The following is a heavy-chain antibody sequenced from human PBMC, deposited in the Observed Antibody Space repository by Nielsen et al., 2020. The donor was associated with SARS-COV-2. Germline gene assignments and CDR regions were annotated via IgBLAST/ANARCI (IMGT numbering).Heavy chain of an antibody. Sequence: GESLKISCAASGFTFSDYYMSWIRQAPGKRLEWVSYISSSGSTIYYADSVKGRFTISRDNAKNSLYLQMNSLRAEDTAVYYCARERGDIVVVPAAERYYYYGMDVWGQGTTVTVSS. CDR2: ISSSGSTI. CDR3: ARERGDIVVVPAAERYYYYGMDV. J-gene: IGHJ6*02. V-gene: IGHV3-11*01. D-gene: IGHD2-2*01. CDR1: GFTFSDYY.